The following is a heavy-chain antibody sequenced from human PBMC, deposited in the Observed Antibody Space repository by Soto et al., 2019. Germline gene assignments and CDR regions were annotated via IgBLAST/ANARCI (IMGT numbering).Heavy chain of an antibody. CDR1: GFTFSIFG. CDR3: AKGFWAVAGTRYFDF. J-gene: IGHJ4*02. Sequence: GSLRLSCAASGFTFSIFGMHWVRQAPGKGLEWVAVISGSGDSTYYADSVKGRFTISRDNSKNTLYLQMNSLRAEDTAVYYCAKGFWAVAGTRYFDFWGQGTQVTVSS. CDR2: ISGSGDST. D-gene: IGHD6-19*01. V-gene: IGHV3-23*01.